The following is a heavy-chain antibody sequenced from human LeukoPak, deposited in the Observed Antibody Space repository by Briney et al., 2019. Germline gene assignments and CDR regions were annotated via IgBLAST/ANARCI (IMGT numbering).Heavy chain of an antibody. V-gene: IGHV1-69*01. CDR2: IIPIFGTA. J-gene: IGHJ6*04. Sequence: GASVKVSCKASGGTFSSYAISWVRQAPGQGLEWMGGIIPIFGTANYAQKFQGRVTITADESTSTAYMELSSLRSEDTAVYYCARDYLRRNCNSNNCMALDVWGKGTTVTVSS. CDR3: ARDYLRRNCNSNNCMALDV. CDR1: GGTFSSYA. D-gene: IGHD2/OR15-2a*01.